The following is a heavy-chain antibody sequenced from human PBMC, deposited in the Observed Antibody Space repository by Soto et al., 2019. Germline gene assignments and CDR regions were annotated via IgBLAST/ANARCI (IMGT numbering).Heavy chain of an antibody. D-gene: IGHD3-10*01. CDR2: ISYDGSNK. J-gene: IGHJ3*02. CDR3: ARVHAYYYGSGRGAFDI. CDR1: GFTFSSYA. V-gene: IGHV3-30-3*01. Sequence: ESGGGVVQPGRSLRLSCAASGFTFSSYAMHWVRQAPGKGLEWVAVISYDGSNKYYADSVKGRFTISRDNSKNTLYLQMNSLRAEDTAVYYCARVHAYYYGSGRGAFDIWGQGTMVTVSS.